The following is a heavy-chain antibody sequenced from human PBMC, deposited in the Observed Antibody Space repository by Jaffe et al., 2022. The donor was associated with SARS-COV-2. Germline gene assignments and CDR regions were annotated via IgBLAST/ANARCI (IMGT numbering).Heavy chain of an antibody. V-gene: IGHV4-59*08. CDR1: GGSISPYY. J-gene: IGHJ3*02. CDR3: ARLSGYGLLDAFDI. CDR2: IYYSGST. Sequence: QLQESGPGLVKPSQTLSLTCTVSGGSISPYYWGWIRQPPGGGLEWLGYIYYSGSTNYNPSLKSRVTMSVDTSVNQFSLKLNSVAAADTAVYYCARLSGYGLLDAFDIWGRGTMVTVSS. D-gene: IGHD5-12*01.